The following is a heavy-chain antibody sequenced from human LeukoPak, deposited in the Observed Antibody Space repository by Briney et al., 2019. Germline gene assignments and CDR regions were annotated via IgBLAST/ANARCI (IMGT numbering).Heavy chain of an antibody. D-gene: IGHD5-24*01. CDR3: AREMATIVNQFDY. CDR2: ISPYNGNT. CDR1: GYTFTSYS. Sequence: ASVKVSCKASGYTFTSYSISWVRQAPGQGLEWMGWISPYNGNTNYAQKLQGRVTMTTDTSTTTAYMELRSLRSDDTAVYYCAREMATIVNQFDYWGQGTLVTVSS. V-gene: IGHV1-18*01. J-gene: IGHJ4*02.